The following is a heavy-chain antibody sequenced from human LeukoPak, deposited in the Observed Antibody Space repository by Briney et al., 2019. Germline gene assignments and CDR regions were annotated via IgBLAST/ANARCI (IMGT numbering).Heavy chain of an antibody. Sequence: GGSLRLSCVVSGFTFNRCWMNWVRQAPGKGLEWVAHINPDGRDTYYVDSVKGRFTISRGNAQNSMYLQMNSLRVEDTAVYYCTSWGDTTAEYFQRWGQGTLVTVSS. J-gene: IGHJ1*01. V-gene: IGHV3-7*01. CDR3: TSWGDTTAEYFQR. D-gene: IGHD2-21*02. CDR1: GFTFNRCW. CDR2: INPDGRDT.